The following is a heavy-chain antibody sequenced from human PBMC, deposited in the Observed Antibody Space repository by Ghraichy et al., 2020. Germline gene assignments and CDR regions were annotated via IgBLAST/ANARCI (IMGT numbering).Heavy chain of an antibody. Sequence: SGPTLVKPTQTLTLTCTFSGFSLSTSGVGVGWIRQPPGKALEWLALIYWDDDKRYSPSLKSRLTITKDTSKNQVVLTMTNMDPVDTATYYCAHGRELAVAGTPFDPWGQGTLVTVSS. CDR3: AHGRELAVAGTPFDP. V-gene: IGHV2-5*02. CDR2: IYWDDDK. CDR1: GFSLSTSGVG. D-gene: IGHD6-19*01. J-gene: IGHJ5*02.